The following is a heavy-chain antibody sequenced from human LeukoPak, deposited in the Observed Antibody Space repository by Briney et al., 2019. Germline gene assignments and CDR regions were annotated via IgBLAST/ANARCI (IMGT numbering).Heavy chain of an antibody. D-gene: IGHD3-10*01. CDR1: GVSISSSNSY. CDR3: ARQTGSGLFTLP. CDR2: IYYSGNT. V-gene: IGHV4-39*01. Sequence: SETLSLTCTVSGVSISSSNSYWGWIRQPPGKGLEWIGSIYYSGNTYYNASLKSRVTISVDTAKNQFSLKLTSVTAADTAVYYCARQTGSGLFTLPGGQGTLVTVSS. J-gene: IGHJ4*02.